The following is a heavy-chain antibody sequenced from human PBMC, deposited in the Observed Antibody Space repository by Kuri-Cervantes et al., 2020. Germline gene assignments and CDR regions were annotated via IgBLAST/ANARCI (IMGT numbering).Heavy chain of an antibody. J-gene: IGHJ5*02. D-gene: IGHD6-13*01. CDR2: IIPIFGTA. Sequence: PVKVSCKAAGYTFSSYDISWVRQAPGQGLEWMGGIIPIFGTANYAQKFQGRVTITADESTSTAYMELSSLRAEDTAVYYCARDALNPGIAAAENWFDPWGQGTLVTVS. CDR1: GYTFSSYD. V-gene: IGHV1-69*13. CDR3: ARDALNPGIAAAENWFDP.